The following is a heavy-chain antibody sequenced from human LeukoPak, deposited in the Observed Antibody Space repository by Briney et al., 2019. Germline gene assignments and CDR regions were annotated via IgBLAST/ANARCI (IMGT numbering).Heavy chain of an antibody. CDR1: GHSISSTYY. V-gene: IGHV4-38-2*01. Sequence: SETLSLTCDVSGHSISSTYYCGWIRQPPGKGLEWIGNIHHNGNTAYNPSLNSRVTMSVDTSRNQFSLKLSSVTAADTAVYYCARSAFWGREYYPDYLDYWGQGTLVTVSS. J-gene: IGHJ4*02. D-gene: IGHD2/OR15-2a*01. CDR3: ARSAFWGREYYPDYLDY. CDR2: IHHNGNT.